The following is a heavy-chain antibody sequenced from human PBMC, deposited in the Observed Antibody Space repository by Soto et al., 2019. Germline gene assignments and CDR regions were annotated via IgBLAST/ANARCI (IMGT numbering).Heavy chain of an antibody. CDR1: GYTFTSYA. CDR3: ATVRRLWFGELFDY. V-gene: IGHV1-3*01. D-gene: IGHD3-10*01. CDR2: INAGNGNT. Sequence: ASVKVSCKASGYTFTSYAMHWVRQAPGQRLEWMGWINAGNGNTKYSQKFQGRVTITRDTSASTAYMELSSLRSEDTAVYYCATVRRLWFGELFDYWGQGTLVTVSS. J-gene: IGHJ4*02.